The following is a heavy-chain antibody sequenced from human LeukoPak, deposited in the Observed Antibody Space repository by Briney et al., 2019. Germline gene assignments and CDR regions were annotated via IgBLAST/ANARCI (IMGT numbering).Heavy chain of an antibody. V-gene: IGHV4-34*01. CDR2: INHSGST. CDR1: GGSFSGYY. CDR3: ARGVYYYGSGSYYRQYYYYYYMDV. D-gene: IGHD3-10*01. J-gene: IGHJ6*03. Sequence: SETLSLTCAVYGGSFSGYYWSWIRQPPGKGLEWIGEINHSGSTNYNPSLKSRVTISVDTSKNQFSLKLSSVTAADTAVYYCARGVYYYGSGSYYRQYYYYYYMDVWGKGTTVTVSS.